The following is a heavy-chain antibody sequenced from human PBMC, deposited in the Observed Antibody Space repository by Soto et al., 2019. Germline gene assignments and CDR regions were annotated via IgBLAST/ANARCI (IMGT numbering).Heavy chain of an antibody. J-gene: IGHJ4*02. CDR1: GYTFTGYY. CDR2: INPNSGGT. Sequence: ASVKVSCKASGYTFTGYYMHWVRQAPGQGLEWMGWINPNSGGTNYAQKFQGRVTMTRDTSISTAYMELSRLRSDDTAVYYCARDGGLVVPAAINYWGQGTLVTVSS. D-gene: IGHD2-2*01. V-gene: IGHV1-2*02. CDR3: ARDGGLVVPAAINY.